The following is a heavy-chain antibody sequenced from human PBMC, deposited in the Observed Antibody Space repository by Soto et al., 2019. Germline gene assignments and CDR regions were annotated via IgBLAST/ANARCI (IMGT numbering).Heavy chain of an antibody. Sequence: PGGSLRLSCAASGFICSSYDMSWVRQAPGKGLEWVSTILVDGRTFYVDSVKGRFTISRDTSQNTVYLQMNSLRGEDTAVYYCARYFRGSGRYFFDYWGQGTLVTVSS. V-gene: IGHV3-23*01. CDR1: GFICSSYD. D-gene: IGHD6-19*01. CDR3: ARYFRGSGRYFFDY. J-gene: IGHJ4*02. CDR2: ILVDGRT.